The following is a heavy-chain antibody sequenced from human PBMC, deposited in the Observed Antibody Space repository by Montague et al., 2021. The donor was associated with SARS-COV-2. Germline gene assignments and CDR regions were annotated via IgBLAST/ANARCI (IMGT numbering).Heavy chain of an antibody. CDR1: GFTLSRYA. V-gene: IGHV3-30-3*01. D-gene: IGHD1-26*01. Sequence: SLRLSCAASGFTLSRYAMHWVRQAPGKGLELVAVISYDGSNKHNADSVKGRFTISRDKSKNTLYVQMNSLRAEDTAVYYCARGRGTYSLDYWGQGTLVTVSS. J-gene: IGHJ4*02. CDR2: ISYDGSNK. CDR3: ARGRGTYSLDY.